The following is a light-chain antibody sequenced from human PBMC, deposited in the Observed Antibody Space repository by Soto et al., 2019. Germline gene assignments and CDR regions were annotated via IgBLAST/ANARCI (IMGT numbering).Light chain of an antibody. CDR3: QQRYSWLRV. CDR2: GVS. Sequence: IVLTQSPATLSLSPGERATLSCRASQSVGSSLAWYQQEPGQPPRLLIYGVSNRATGIPARFSGSGSGTDFTLTISSLEPEDFAVYYCQQRYSWLRVFGPGTKVDIK. V-gene: IGKV3-11*01. CDR1: QSVGSS. J-gene: IGKJ1*01.